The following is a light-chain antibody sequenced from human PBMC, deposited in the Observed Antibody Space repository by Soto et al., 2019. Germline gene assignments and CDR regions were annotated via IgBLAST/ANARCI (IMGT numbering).Light chain of an antibody. CDR3: SSYTISSTPWV. V-gene: IGLV2-14*01. Sequence: QSALTQPASVSGSPGQSITISCTGTGSDVGGYNYVSWYQQHPGKAPKLMIYDVSNRPSGVSNRFSGSKSGNTASLTISGLQAEDEADYYCSSYTISSTPWVFGGGTKLTVL. J-gene: IGLJ3*02. CDR1: GSDVGGYNY. CDR2: DVS.